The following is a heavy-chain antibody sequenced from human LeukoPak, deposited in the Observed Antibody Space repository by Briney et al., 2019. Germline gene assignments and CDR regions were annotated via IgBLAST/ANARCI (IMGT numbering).Heavy chain of an antibody. CDR2: ISGSSTYI. J-gene: IGHJ4*02. CDR3: ARDQLYSGSYVFDH. D-gene: IGHD1-26*01. CDR1: GFTFRSNS. V-gene: IGHV3-21*01. Sequence: GGSLRLSCVASGFTFRSNSINWVRQAPWKGLEWVSSISGSSTYIYYADSVKGRFTISRDNAKNSVFLQMNSLRAEDTAVYYCARDQLYSGSYVFDHWGQGILVTVSS.